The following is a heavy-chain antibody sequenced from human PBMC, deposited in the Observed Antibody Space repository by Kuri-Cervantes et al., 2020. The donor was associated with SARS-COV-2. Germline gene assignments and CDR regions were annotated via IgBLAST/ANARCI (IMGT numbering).Heavy chain of an antibody. CDR3: ARGRDYYDSSGYPDSEYFQH. J-gene: IGHJ1*01. D-gene: IGHD3-22*01. Sequence: GSLRLSCAVYGGSFSGYYWSWIRQPPGKGLEWIGEINHSGSTNYNPSLKSRVTISVDMSKNQFSLKLSSVTAADTAVYYCARGRDYYDSSGYPDSEYFQHWGQGTLVTVSS. CDR1: GGSFSGYY. CDR2: INHSGST. V-gene: IGHV4-34*01.